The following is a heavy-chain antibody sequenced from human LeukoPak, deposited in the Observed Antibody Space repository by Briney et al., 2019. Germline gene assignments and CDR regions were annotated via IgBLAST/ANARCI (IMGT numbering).Heavy chain of an antibody. CDR1: GYTFTGNH. Sequence: ASAKVSCKASGYTFTGNHMHWVRQAPGQGLEWMGWINPNSGGTNYAQKFQGRVIMTRDTSISTAYMELSRLGSDDTAVYYCARGGSTDSIHSCGGNCYFLDYWGQGTLVTVSS. D-gene: IGHD2-21*02. CDR2: INPNSGGT. J-gene: IGHJ4*02. V-gene: IGHV1-2*02. CDR3: ARGGSTDSIHSCGGNCYFLDY.